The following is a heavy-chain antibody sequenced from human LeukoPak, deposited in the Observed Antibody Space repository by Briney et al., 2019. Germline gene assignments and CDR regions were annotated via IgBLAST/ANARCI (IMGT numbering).Heavy chain of an antibody. V-gene: IGHV3-7*01. Sequence: GALRLSCAASGFTFSSYWMSWVRQAPGKGLEWVANIKQDGSEKYYVDSVKGRFTISRDNAKNSLYLQMNSLRAEDTAVYYCARDSFRVATITFYYYYYMDVWGKGTTVTVSS. CDR3: ARDSFRVATITFYYYYYMDV. CDR2: IKQDGSEK. CDR1: GFTFSSYW. J-gene: IGHJ6*03. D-gene: IGHD5-12*01.